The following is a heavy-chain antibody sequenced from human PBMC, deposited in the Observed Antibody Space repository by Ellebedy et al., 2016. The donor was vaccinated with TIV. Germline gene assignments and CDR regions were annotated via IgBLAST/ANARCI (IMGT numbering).Heavy chain of an antibody. V-gene: IGHV1-2*02. Sequence: ASVKVSXKASGYTFTGYYMHWVRQAPGQGLEWMGWINPNSGGTNYVQKFQGRVTMTRDTSISTAYMELSRLRSDDTAVYYCARDISSSSEDYGMDVWGQGTTVTVSS. CDR3: ARDISSSSEDYGMDV. CDR2: INPNSGGT. J-gene: IGHJ6*02. CDR1: GYTFTGYY. D-gene: IGHD6-6*01.